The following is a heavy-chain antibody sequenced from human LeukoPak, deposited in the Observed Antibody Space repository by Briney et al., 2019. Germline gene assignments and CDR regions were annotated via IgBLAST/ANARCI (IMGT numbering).Heavy chain of an antibody. V-gene: IGHV4-30-4*08. CDR3: AGSVQDYYDSSGYFMYYFGY. J-gene: IGHJ4*02. D-gene: IGHD3-22*01. Sequence: SETLSLTCTVSGGSISSGDYYWSWIRQPPGKGLEWIGYIYYSGSTYYNPSLKSRVTISVDTSKNQFSLKLSSVTAADTAVYYCAGSVQDYYDSSGYFMYYFGYWGQGTLVTVSS. CDR1: GGSISSGDYY. CDR2: IYYSGST.